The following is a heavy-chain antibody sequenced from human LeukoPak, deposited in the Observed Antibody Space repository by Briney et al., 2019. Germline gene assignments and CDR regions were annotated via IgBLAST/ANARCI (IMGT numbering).Heavy chain of an antibody. CDR1: GFILSNYW. D-gene: IGHD6-19*01. CDR3: ASGLTAESFDY. V-gene: IGHV3-7*01. CDR2: INQDGSEK. J-gene: IGHJ4*02. Sequence: GGSLRLSCAASGFILSNYWMGWVRRAPGKGLEWVANINQDGSEKHYVDSVKGRFTISRDNAKNSLYLQMNSLRAEDTAVYYCASGLTAESFDYWGQGTLVTVSS.